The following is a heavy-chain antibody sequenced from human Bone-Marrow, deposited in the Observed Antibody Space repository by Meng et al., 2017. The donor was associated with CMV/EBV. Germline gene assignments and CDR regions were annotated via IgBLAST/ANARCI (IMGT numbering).Heavy chain of an antibody. Sequence: GGSLRLSCAASGFTFSGSAMHWVRQASGKGLEWVGRIRSKANSYATAYAASVKGRFTISRDDSKNTAYLQMNSLKTEDTAVYYCARDGGWWQPLFWFDPWGRGTLVTVSS. D-gene: IGHD4-23*01. CDR2: IRSKANSYAT. CDR1: GFTFSGSA. J-gene: IGHJ5*01. V-gene: IGHV3-73*01. CDR3: ARDGGWWQPLFWFDP.